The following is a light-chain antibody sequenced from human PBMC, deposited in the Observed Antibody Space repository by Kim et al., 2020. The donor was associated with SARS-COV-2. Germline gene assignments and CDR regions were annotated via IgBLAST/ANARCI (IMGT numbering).Light chain of an antibody. CDR2: DVS. J-gene: IGLJ1*01. V-gene: IGLV2-14*03. CDR3: SSYTSRSTLV. Sequence: QSITISCTGTSSDIGAYNFVSWYQQHPGKAPKLMIYDVSNRPSGVSDRFSGSRSGNTASLTISGLQAEDEADYYCSSYTSRSTLVFGTGTKVTVL. CDR1: SSDIGAYNF.